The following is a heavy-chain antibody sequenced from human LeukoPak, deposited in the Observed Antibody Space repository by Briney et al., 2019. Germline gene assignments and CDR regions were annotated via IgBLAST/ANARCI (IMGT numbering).Heavy chain of an antibody. V-gene: IGHV1-46*01. CDR2: INPSGGST. CDR3: ARAASYCSSTSCPLGY. Sequence: GASVKVSCKASGSTFTSYYMHWVRQAPGQGLEWMGIINPSGGSTSYAQKFQGRVTMTRDTSTSTVYMELSSLRSEDTAVYYCARAASYCSSTSCPLGYWGQGTLVTVSS. J-gene: IGHJ4*02. CDR1: GSTFTSYY. D-gene: IGHD2-2*01.